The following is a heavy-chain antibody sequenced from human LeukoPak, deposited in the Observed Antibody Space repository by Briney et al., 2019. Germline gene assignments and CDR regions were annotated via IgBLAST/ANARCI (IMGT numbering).Heavy chain of an antibody. D-gene: IGHD3-10*01. CDR3: ARGLKHVLLWFGGGFDY. CDR1: GGSISSGGYY. V-gene: IGHV4-31*03. Sequence: SETLSLTCTVSGGSISSGGYYWSWIRQHPGKGLEWIGYIYYSGSTNYNPSLKSRVTISVDTSKNQFSLKLSSVTAADTAVYYCARGLKHVLLWFGGGFDYWGQGTRVTVSS. J-gene: IGHJ4*02. CDR2: IYYSGST.